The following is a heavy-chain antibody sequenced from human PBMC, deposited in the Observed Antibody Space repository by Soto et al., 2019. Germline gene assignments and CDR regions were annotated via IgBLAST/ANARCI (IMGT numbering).Heavy chain of an antibody. V-gene: IGHV1-18*01. CDR3: ARGGYSGYDPRRLAFDI. CDR2: ISAYNGNT. Sequence: ASVKVSCKGSGYTFTSYGISWVRQAPGQGLEWMGWISAYNGNTNYAQKLQGRVTMTTDTSTSTAYMELRSLRSDDTAVYYCARGGYSGYDPRRLAFDIWGQGTMVTVSS. J-gene: IGHJ3*02. D-gene: IGHD5-12*01. CDR1: GYTFTSYG.